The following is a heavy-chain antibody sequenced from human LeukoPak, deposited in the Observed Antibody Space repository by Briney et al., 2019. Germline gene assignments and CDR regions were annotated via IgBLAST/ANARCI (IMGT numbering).Heavy chain of an antibody. CDR2: ISWDGGST. CDR3: ARASITMVRGELVYYFDF. J-gene: IGHJ4*02. CDR1: GFTFEDYT. Sequence: GGSLRLSCAASGFTFEDYTMHWVRQSPGKRVEWVSLISWDGGSTYYADSVKGRFTISRDNSKNSLYLQMNSLRAEDTAVYYCARASITMVRGELVYYFDFWGQGTLVTVSS. V-gene: IGHV3-43*01. D-gene: IGHD3-10*01.